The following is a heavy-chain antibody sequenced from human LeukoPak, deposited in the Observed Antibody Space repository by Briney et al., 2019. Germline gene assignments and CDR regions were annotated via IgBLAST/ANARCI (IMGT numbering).Heavy chain of an antibody. J-gene: IGHJ4*02. Sequence: ETLSLTCTVSGGSISSCYWSWIRQPPGKGLEWIGYIYYSGSTNYNPSLKSRVTISVDTSKNQFSLKLSSVTAADTAVYYCARYSGSGNGRYHFDYWGQGTLVTVSS. V-gene: IGHV4-59*01. CDR2: IYYSGST. CDR3: ARYSGSGNGRYHFDY. D-gene: IGHD1-26*01. CDR1: GGSISSCY.